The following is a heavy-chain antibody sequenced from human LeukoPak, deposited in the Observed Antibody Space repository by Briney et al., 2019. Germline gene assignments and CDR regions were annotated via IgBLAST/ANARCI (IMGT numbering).Heavy chain of an antibody. CDR1: GYTFTGYY. Sequence: GASVKVSCMASGYTFTGYYIHWVRQAPGQGLEWMGWINPNSGGTNYAQKFQGRVTMTRDTSISTAYMELSRLRSDDTAVYYCARDIAVRHYYYYGMDVWGQGTTVTVSS. CDR2: INPNSGGT. V-gene: IGHV1-2*02. CDR3: ARDIAVRHYYYYGMDV. J-gene: IGHJ6*02. D-gene: IGHD6-19*01.